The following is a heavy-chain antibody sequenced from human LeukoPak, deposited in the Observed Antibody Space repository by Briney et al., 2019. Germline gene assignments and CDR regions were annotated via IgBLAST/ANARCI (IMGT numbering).Heavy chain of an antibody. J-gene: IGHJ4*02. V-gene: IGHV1-24*01. Sequence: ASVKVSCKASGYTFTGYYMHWVRQAPGKGLEWMGGFDPEDGETIYAQKFQGRVTMTEDTSTDTAYMELSSLRSEDTAVYYCATFGYCSGGSCYSFDYWGQGTLVTVSS. CDR2: FDPEDGET. CDR1: GYTFTGYY. CDR3: ATFGYCSGGSCYSFDY. D-gene: IGHD2-15*01.